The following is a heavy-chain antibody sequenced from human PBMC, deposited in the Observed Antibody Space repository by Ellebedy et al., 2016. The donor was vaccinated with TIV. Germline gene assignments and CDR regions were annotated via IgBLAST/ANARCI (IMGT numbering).Heavy chain of an antibody. CDR2: LNANGVVI. Sequence: PGGSLRLSCAASGFTFRSYAASWVRQAPGKGLEWVAGLNANGVVIAYADSVKGRSTISRDNSKNTLYLQMNSLRPEDTAVYYCAGGKAAAGTSLDFWGQGTLVTVSS. J-gene: IGHJ4*02. V-gene: IGHV3-23*01. CDR3: AGGKAAAGTSLDF. CDR1: GFTFRSYA. D-gene: IGHD6-13*01.